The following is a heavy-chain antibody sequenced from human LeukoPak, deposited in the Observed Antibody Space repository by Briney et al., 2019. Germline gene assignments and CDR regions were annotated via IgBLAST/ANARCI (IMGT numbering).Heavy chain of an antibody. CDR2: ISSSSTYI. J-gene: IGHJ4*02. CDR3: ARGGGSLPHFDY. V-gene: IGHV3-21*01. Sequence: GGSLRLSCAASGFTFSSYSMNWVRQAPGKGLEWVSSISSSSTYIYYADSVRGRLTISRDNAKNSLYLQMNSLRAEDTAVYYCARGGGSLPHFDYWGQGTLVTVSS. D-gene: IGHD3-16*01. CDR1: GFTFSSYS.